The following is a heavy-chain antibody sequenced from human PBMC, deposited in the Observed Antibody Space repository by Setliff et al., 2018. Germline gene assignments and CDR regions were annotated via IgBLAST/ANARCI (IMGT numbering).Heavy chain of an antibody. J-gene: IGHJ5*02. CDR2: INPNTGET. CDR3: ARVLFGDLFNWFDP. V-gene: IGHV1-2*02. Sequence: ASVKVSCKASGYTFAGYYLHWVRQAPGQGLQWMGWINPNTGETDYAPRIQGRVTMTRDTSLSTAYMEVRSLRSDDTAVYYSARVLFGDLFNWFDPWGQGTLVTVSS. D-gene: IGHD3-10*02. CDR1: GYTFAGYY.